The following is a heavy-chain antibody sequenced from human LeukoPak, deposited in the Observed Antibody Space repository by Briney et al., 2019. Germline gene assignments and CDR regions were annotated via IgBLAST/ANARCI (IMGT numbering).Heavy chain of an antibody. V-gene: IGHV4-59*01. D-gene: IGHD5-18*01. CDR1: GGSISSYY. Sequence: SETLSLTCTVSGGSISSYYWSWMRQPPAKGLAWVGYIYYSGNTNYNPSLKSRVTISVDTSKNQFSLKLSSVTAADTAVYYCARCGYSYGYRNWFDPWGQGTLVTVSS. CDR3: ARCGYSYGYRNWFDP. J-gene: IGHJ5*02. CDR2: IYYSGNT.